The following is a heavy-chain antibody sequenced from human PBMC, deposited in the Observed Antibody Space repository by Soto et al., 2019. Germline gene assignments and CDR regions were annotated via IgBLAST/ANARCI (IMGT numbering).Heavy chain of an antibody. CDR2: ISGSGGST. D-gene: IGHD6-13*01. Sequence: GGSLRLSCAASGFTFSSYAMSWVRQAPGKGLEWVSAISGSGGSTYYADSVKGRFTISRDNSKNTLYLQMNSLRAEDTAVYDCAKDLFAPIGEYSSSWDYWGQGTLVTVSS. V-gene: IGHV3-23*01. J-gene: IGHJ4*02. CDR3: AKDLFAPIGEYSSSWDY. CDR1: GFTFSSYA.